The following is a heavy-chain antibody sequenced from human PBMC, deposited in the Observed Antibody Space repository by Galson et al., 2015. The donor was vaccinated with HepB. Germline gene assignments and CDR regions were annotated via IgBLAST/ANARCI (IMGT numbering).Heavy chain of an antibody. CDR2: FSGNGRTT. CDR3: VKEAGTSYFDY. Sequence: SLRLSCAASGFTFNRYTIHWVRHVPGKGLEWVSLFSGNGRTTFYADSVKGRFTITRDNSKSSVYLQMNSLRTEDTALYYCVKEAGTSYFDYWGQGTLVTVSS. CDR1: GFTFNRYT. V-gene: IGHV3-43*01. D-gene: IGHD4-17*01. J-gene: IGHJ4*02.